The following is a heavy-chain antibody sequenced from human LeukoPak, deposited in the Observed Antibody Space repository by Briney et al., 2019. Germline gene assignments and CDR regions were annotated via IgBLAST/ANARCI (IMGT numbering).Heavy chain of an antibody. CDR1: GFTFSSYA. J-gene: IGHJ4*02. V-gene: IGHV3-7*01. CDR3: ARDHIVVVTAIVDYFDY. CDR2: IKQDGSEK. Sequence: GGSLRLSCAASGFTFSSYAMSWVRQAPGKGLEWVANIKQDGSEKYYVDSVKGRFTISRDNAKNSLYLQMNSLRAEDTAVYYCARDHIVVVTAIVDYFDYWGQGTLVTVSS. D-gene: IGHD2-21*02.